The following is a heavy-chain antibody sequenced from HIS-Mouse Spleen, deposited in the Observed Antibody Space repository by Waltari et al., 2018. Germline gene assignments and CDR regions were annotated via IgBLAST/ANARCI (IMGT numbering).Heavy chain of an antibody. CDR1: GGSISNRSSY. Sequence: QLQLQESGPGLVKPSETLSLTCTVSGGSISNRSSYWGWIRQPPGKGLEWIGSIYYSGSTYYNPSLKSRVTISVDTSKNQFSLKLSSVTAADTAVYYCAREIPYSSSWYDWYFDLWGRGTLVTVSS. CDR2: IYYSGST. CDR3: AREIPYSSSWYDWYFDL. J-gene: IGHJ2*01. D-gene: IGHD6-13*01. V-gene: IGHV4-39*07.